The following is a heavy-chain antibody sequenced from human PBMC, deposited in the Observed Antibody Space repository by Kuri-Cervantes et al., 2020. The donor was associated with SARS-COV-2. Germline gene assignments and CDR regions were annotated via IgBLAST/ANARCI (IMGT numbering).Heavy chain of an antibody. Sequence: SETLSLTCTVSGGSISSDDYYWSWIRQPPGKGLEWIGYIYYSGSTYYNPSLKSRVTISVDTSKNQFSLKLSSVTAADTAVYYCASSPNYYDSSGYVGWFDPWGQGTLVTVSS. D-gene: IGHD3-22*01. CDR3: ASSPNYYDSSGYVGWFDP. CDR2: IYYSGST. V-gene: IGHV4-30-4*08. CDR1: GGSISSDDYY. J-gene: IGHJ5*02.